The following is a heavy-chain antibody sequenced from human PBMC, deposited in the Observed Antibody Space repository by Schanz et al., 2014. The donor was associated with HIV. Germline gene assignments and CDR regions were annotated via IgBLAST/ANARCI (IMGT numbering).Heavy chain of an antibody. Sequence: EVQLLESGGGLVQPGGSLRLSCAASGFTFGNYAMTWVRQTPGKGLEWVSTISSTGGGTYNADSVKGRFTMSRDNSKNTLSLQMDSLRVDDTAIYYCAKRSGRSFGYFDSWGQGLLVTVSS. V-gene: IGHV3-23*01. CDR1: GFTFGNYA. CDR2: ISSTGGGT. J-gene: IGHJ4*02. CDR3: AKRSGRSFGYFDS. D-gene: IGHD2-15*01.